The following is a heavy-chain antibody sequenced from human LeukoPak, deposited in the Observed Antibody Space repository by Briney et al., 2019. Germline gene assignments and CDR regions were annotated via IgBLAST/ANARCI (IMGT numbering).Heavy chain of an antibody. CDR2: IRSGGSTI. CDR3: ARERGKDFDY. V-gene: IGHV3-48*03. CDR1: GVTLSSYE. Sequence: PGGSLRLSCAASGVTLSSYEMNWVRQAPGKGLEWVSYIRSGGSTIKYADSVKGRFTISRDNAKKPLYLQMNSLRAEDTAVYYCARERGKDFDYWGQGTLVTVAS. J-gene: IGHJ4*02.